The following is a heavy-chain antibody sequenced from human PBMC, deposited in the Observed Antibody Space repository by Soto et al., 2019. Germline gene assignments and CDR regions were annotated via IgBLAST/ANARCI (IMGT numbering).Heavy chain of an antibody. Sequence: SETLSLTCTVSGCSISSYYWSWIRQPPGKGLEWIGYIYYSGSTNYNPSLKSRVTISVDTSKNQFSLKLSSVTAANTAVYYCARAAGAAHSYYFDYWGQGTLVTVSS. CDR2: IYYSGST. CDR1: GCSISSYY. J-gene: IGHJ4*02. D-gene: IGHD6-6*01. V-gene: IGHV4-59*01. CDR3: ARAAGAAHSYYFDY.